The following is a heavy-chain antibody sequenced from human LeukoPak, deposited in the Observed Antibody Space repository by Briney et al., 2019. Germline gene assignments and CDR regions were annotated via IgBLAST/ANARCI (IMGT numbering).Heavy chain of an antibody. CDR3: ARGSSGSYLPDY. CDR1: EFTFCSYI. D-gene: IGHD1-26*01. Sequence: GGSLRLSCAASEFTFCSYIMNWVRQAPEKGLEWVSYITNSGNSKSYADSVKGRFTISRDNTKNSLYLQMNGLRAEDTAVYYCARGSSGSYLPDYWGQGTLVTVSS. J-gene: IGHJ4*02. CDR2: ITNSGNSK. V-gene: IGHV3-48*01.